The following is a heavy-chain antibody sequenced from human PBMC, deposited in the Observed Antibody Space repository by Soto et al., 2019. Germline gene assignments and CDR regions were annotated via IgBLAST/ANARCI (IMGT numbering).Heavy chain of an antibody. Sequence: PGGSLRLSCAASGFTFSSYGMHWVRQAPGKGLEWVAVISYDGSNKYYADSVKGRFTISRDNSKNTLYLQMNSLRAEDTAVYYCAKDSSLGSGSPYGMDVWGQGTTVTVSS. D-gene: IGHD3-10*01. J-gene: IGHJ6*02. CDR1: GFTFSSYG. V-gene: IGHV3-30*18. CDR2: ISYDGSNK. CDR3: AKDSSLGSGSPYGMDV.